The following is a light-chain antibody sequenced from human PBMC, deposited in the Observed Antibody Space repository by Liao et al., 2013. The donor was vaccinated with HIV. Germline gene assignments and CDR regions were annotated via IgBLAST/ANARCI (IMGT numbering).Light chain of an antibody. CDR3: QAWDNSTAI. CDR1: NIGSKS. CDR2: QDN. V-gene: IGLV3-21*01. Sequence: SYVLTQPPSVSVAPGKTARIPCGGNNIGSKSVHWYQQKPGQAPVLVIYQDNKRLSKIPERFSGSNSGNTATLTISGTQAVDEADYYCQAWDNSTAIFGGGTKLTVL. J-gene: IGLJ2*01.